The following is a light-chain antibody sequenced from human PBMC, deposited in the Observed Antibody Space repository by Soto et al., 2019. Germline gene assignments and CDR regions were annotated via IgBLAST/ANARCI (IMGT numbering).Light chain of an antibody. CDR3: CSYAGTYTYVV. J-gene: IGLJ2*01. CDR1: SSDVGGYNY. Sequence: QSALTQPRSVSGSPGQSVTISCTGTSSDVGGYNYVTWYQQHPGKAPKLMIYDVSKRPSGVPDRFSASKSGNTASLTISGLQPEDEADYYCCSYAGTYTYVVFGGGTKVTVL. V-gene: IGLV2-11*01. CDR2: DVS.